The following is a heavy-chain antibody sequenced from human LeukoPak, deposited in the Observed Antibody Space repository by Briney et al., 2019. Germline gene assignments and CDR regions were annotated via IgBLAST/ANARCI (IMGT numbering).Heavy chain of an antibody. Sequence: GASVKVSCKASGYTFTSYGISWVRQAPGQGLEWMGWISAHNGNTNYAQKLQGRVTMTTDTSTSTAYMELRSLRSDDTAVYYCARDIVVVPAAMPGNWFDPWGQGTLVTVSS. J-gene: IGHJ5*02. V-gene: IGHV1-18*01. CDR1: GYTFTSYG. D-gene: IGHD2-2*01. CDR2: ISAHNGNT. CDR3: ARDIVVVPAAMPGNWFDP.